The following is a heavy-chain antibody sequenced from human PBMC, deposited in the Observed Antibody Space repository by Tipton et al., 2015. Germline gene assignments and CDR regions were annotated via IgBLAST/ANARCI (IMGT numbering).Heavy chain of an antibody. CDR2: IYFSGST. D-gene: IGHD4-17*01. CDR1: GASIGSGGTY. J-gene: IGHJ4*02. Sequence: TLSLTCTVSGASIGSGGTYWSWIRQFPGKGLEWIGHIYFSGSTFYSPSLKSRLTISKDTSKSQLFLKLTSVTAADTAIYYCARIPKRDGDSFDLWGRGTLVTVSS. V-gene: IGHV4-31*03. CDR3: ARIPKRDGDSFDL.